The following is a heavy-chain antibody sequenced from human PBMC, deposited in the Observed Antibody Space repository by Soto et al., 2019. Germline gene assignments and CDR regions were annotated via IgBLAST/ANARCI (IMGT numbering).Heavy chain of an antibody. D-gene: IGHD6-6*01. CDR2: IYYSGST. CDR3: AREATIAARLDA. J-gene: IGHJ5*02. V-gene: IGHV4-30-4*01. CDR1: GGSISSGDYY. Sequence: TLSLTCTVSGGSISSGDYYWSWLRQPPGKGLEWIGYIYYSGSTYYNPSLKSRVTISVDTSKNQFSLKLSSVTAADTAVYYCAREATIAARLDAWGQGTRVTVSS.